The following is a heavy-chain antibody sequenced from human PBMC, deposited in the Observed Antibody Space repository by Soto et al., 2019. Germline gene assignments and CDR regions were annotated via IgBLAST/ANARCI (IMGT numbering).Heavy chain of an antibody. V-gene: IGHV3-23*01. Sequence: EVQLLESGGGLVQPGGCLRLSCTASGFTFNTYAMSWVRQAPGKGLEWVSALSGSGASTYYADSVKGRVTISSDNSKNTVYLQMTRLRAGATVVYFCAKGSSPPPNWFGPWGQGTLVTVSS. J-gene: IGHJ5*02. CDR2: LSGSGAST. CDR1: GFTFNTYA. CDR3: AKGSSPPPNWFGP.